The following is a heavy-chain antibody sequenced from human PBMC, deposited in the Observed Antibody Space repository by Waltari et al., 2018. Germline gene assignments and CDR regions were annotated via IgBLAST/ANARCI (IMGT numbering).Heavy chain of an antibody. CDR1: GYTLTYLS. CDR3: ASDSMRGFDY. CDR2: FEPEDGET. Sequence: QVQLVQSGAEVKKPGASVKVSCKVSGYTLTYLSMHWVRQAPGKGFEWMGGFEPEDGETIYGQKFQGRVTMTEDTSTDTDNMELSSLRSGDTAVYYCASDSMRGFDYWGQGTLVTVSS. D-gene: IGHD3-22*01. J-gene: IGHJ4*02. V-gene: IGHV1-24*01.